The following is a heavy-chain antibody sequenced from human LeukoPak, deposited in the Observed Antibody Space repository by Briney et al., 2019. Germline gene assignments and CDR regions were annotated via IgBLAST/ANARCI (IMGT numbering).Heavy chain of an antibody. CDR3: ARHSMTYYYDSSGYYNGAFDI. CDR2: NYYSGST. J-gene: IGHJ3*02. V-gene: IGHV4-39*01. D-gene: IGHD3-22*01. CDR1: GGSISSYY. Sequence: PSETLSLTCTVSGGSISSYYWSWIRQPTGKGLEWIGSNYYSGSTYYNPSLKSRVTISVDTSKNQFSLKLSSVTAADTAVYYCARHSMTYYYDSSGYYNGAFDIWGQGTMVTVSS.